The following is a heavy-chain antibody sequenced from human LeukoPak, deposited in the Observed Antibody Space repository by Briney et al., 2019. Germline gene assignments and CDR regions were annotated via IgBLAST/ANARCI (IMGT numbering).Heavy chain of an antibody. D-gene: IGHD5-12*01. J-gene: IGHJ2*01. V-gene: IGHV3-9*03. CDR1: GFTFDDYA. CDR3: AKGVATITSLNWYFDL. CDR2: ISWNSGSI. Sequence: GGSLRLSCAASGFTFDDYAMHWVRQAPGKGLEWVSGISWNSGSIDYADSVKGRFTISRDNAKNSLYLQMNSLRAEDMALYYCAKGVATITSLNWYFDLWGRGTLVTVSS.